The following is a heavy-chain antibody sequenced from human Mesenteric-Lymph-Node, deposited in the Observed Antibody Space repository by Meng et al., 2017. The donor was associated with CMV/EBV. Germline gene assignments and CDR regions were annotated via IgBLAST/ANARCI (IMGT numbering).Heavy chain of an antibody. V-gene: IGHV1-46*01. CDR2: INPSGGST. CDR3: ARDLQLELRR. D-gene: IGHD1-7*01. J-gene: IGHJ4*02. CDR1: GYTFTSNY. Sequence: ASVKVSCKASGYTFTSNYMHWVRQAPGEGLEWMGIINPSGGSTTYAQKFQGRVTMTRDTSTTTVYMELSSLRSEDTAAYYCARDLQLELRRWGQGTLVTVSS.